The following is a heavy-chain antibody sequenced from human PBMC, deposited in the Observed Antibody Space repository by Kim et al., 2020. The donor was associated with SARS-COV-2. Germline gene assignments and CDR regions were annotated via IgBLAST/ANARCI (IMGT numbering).Heavy chain of an antibody. V-gene: IGHV1-8*01. CDR1: GYTFNNYD. J-gene: IGHJ4*02. CDR3: AFRSTVTTTIDY. Sequence: ASVKVSCKASGYTFNNYDINWVRQATGQGLEWMGWMNPNSGKTGSAQKFQGRVTMTRNTSISTAYMELSSLKSEDTAIYYCAFRSTVTTTIDYWGQGTLVTVSS. CDR2: MNPNSGKT. D-gene: IGHD4-17*01.